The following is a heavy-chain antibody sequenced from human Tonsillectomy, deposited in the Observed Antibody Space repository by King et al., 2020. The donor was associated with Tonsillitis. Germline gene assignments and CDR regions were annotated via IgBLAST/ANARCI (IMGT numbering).Heavy chain of an antibody. CDR3: ARVGGDYSSYYGMDV. J-gene: IGHJ6*02. V-gene: IGHV1-18*01. Sequence: VQLVQSGAEVKKPGASVKVSCKASGYTFTSYGLSWVRQAPGQGLEWMGWISTNNGNTNYAQKFQGRVTMTKDTSTTTAYMELRSLRSDDTAVYYCARVGGDYSSYYGMDVWGQGTTVTVSS. CDR1: GYTFTSYG. CDR2: ISTNNGNT. D-gene: IGHD4-11*01.